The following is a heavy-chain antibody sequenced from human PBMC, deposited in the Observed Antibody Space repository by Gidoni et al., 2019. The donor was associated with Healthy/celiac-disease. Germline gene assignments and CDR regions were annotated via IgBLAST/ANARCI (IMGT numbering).Heavy chain of an antibody. CDR2: IDPGDSDT. V-gene: IGHV5-51*01. Sequence: EVQLVQSGAEVQKPGESLKISCKGSGSSFTSYWIGWVRQMPGKGLEWMGVIDPGDSDTRYSPSFQGQVTISADKSISTAYLQWSSLKASDTAMYYCARKGIAAAGTNLNWFDPWGQGTLVTVSS. CDR3: ARKGIAAAGTNLNWFDP. CDR1: GSSFTSYW. J-gene: IGHJ5*02. D-gene: IGHD6-13*01.